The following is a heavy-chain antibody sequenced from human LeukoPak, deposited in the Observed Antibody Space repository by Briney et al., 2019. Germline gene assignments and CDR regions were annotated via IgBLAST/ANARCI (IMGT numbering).Heavy chain of an antibody. J-gene: IGHJ5*02. V-gene: IGHV3-9*01. Sequence: GGSLRLSCAASGFTFDDYAMHWVRQAPGKGLEWVSGVSWNSGSIGYADSVKGRFTISRDNAKNSLYLQMNSLRAEDTALYYCAKDTAWGQGTLVTVSS. CDR3: AKDTA. CDR2: VSWNSGSI. CDR1: GFTFDDYA.